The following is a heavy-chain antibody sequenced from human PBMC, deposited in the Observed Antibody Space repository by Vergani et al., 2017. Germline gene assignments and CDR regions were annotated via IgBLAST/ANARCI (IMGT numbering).Heavy chain of an antibody. CDR1: GYTFASFD. Sequence: QVQLVQSGAEVKKPGASVKVSCKASGYTFASFDITWVRQATGRGLEWMGWMNPNSGDTGFAQKFQGRVTMTRTTSISTAYMELSSLRSEDTAVYYCARGGRGIYSVLDLWGRGTLVTVSS. J-gene: IGHJ2*01. CDR3: ARGGRGIYSVLDL. V-gene: IGHV1-8*01. CDR2: MNPNSGDT. D-gene: IGHD5/OR15-5a*01.